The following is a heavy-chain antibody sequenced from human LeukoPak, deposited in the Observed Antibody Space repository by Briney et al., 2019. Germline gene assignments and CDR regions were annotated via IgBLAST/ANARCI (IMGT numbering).Heavy chain of an antibody. CDR1: GGSISSSSYY. V-gene: IGHV4-39*01. Sequence: SETLSLTCTVSGGSISSSSYYWGWIRQPPGKGLEWIGSIYYSGSTYYNPSLKSRVTISVDTSKNQFSLKLSSVTAADTAVYYCARYYYDSSGYSVLFGYWGQGALVTVSS. D-gene: IGHD3-22*01. J-gene: IGHJ4*02. CDR2: IYYSGST. CDR3: ARYYYDSSGYSVLFGY.